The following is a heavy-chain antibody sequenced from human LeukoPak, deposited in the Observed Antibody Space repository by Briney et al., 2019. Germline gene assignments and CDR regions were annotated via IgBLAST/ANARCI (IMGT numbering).Heavy chain of an antibody. D-gene: IGHD3-10*01. V-gene: IGHV1-69*13. J-gene: IGHJ4*02. Sequence: SVKVSCKASVGTFSSYAISWVRQAPGQGLEWMGGIIPIFGTANSAQKFQGRVTITADESTSTAYMELSSLRSEDTAVYYCARSTYYYGSGSPTYFDYWGQGTLVTVSS. CDR2: IIPIFGTA. CDR1: VGTFSSYA. CDR3: ARSTYYYGSGSPTYFDY.